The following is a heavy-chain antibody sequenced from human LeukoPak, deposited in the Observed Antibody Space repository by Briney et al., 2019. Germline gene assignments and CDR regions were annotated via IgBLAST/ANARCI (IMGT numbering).Heavy chain of an antibody. J-gene: IGHJ4*02. V-gene: IGHV4-39*07. D-gene: IGHD5-24*01. CDR2: IYYSGST. CDR1: GGFISSSSYY. CDR3: ARVSAMATEF. Sequence: ASETLSLTCTVSGGFISSSSYYWGWIRQPPGKGLEWIGSIYYSGSTYYNPSLKSRVTISVDTSKNQFSLKLSSVTAADTAVYYCARVSAMATEFWGQGTLVTVSS.